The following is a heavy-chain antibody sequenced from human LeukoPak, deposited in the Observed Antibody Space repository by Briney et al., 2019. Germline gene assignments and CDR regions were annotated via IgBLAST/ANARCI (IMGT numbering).Heavy chain of an antibody. Sequence: ASVKVSCKASGGTFSSYAISWVRQAPGQGLEWMGRIIPILGIANYAQKFQGRVTITADKSTSTAYMELSSLRSEDTAVYYCAREWGEYSSSDAFDIWGQGTMVTVSS. D-gene: IGHD6-6*01. CDR2: IIPILGIA. CDR1: GGTFSSYA. J-gene: IGHJ3*02. CDR3: AREWGEYSSSDAFDI. V-gene: IGHV1-69*04.